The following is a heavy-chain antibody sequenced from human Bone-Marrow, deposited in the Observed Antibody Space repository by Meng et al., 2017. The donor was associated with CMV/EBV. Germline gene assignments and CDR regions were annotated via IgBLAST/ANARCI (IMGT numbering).Heavy chain of an antibody. D-gene: IGHD3-22*01. CDR1: GYTFTSYY. CDR3: ASAGVVISPFDY. J-gene: IGHJ4*02. V-gene: IGHV1-46*01. Sequence: ASVKVSCKASGYTFTSYYMHWVRLAPGQGLEWMGIINPSGGSTSYAQKFQGRVTMTRDTSTSTVYMELSSLRSEDTAVYYCASAGVVISPFDYWGQGTLVTVSS. CDR2: INPSGGST.